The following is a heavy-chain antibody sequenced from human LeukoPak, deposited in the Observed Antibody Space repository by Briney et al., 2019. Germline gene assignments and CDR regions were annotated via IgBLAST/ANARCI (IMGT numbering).Heavy chain of an antibody. CDR1: GYTFTSYA. V-gene: IGHV7-4-1*02. CDR2: INTNTGNP. CDR3: ARVGVTVTPFDAFDI. D-gene: IGHD4-17*01. Sequence: GASVKVSCKASGYTFTSYAMNWVRQAPGQGLEWMGWINTNTGNPTYAQGFTGRFVFSLDTSVSTAYLQISSLKAEDTAVYYCARVGVTVTPFDAFDIWGQGTMVTVSS. J-gene: IGHJ3*02.